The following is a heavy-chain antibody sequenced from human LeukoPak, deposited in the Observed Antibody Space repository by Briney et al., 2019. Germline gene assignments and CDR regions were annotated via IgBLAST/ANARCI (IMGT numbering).Heavy chain of an antibody. CDR2: IYTSGST. J-gene: IGHJ4*02. Sequence: SETLSLTCTVSGGYISSNSYYWRWIRQPPGKPLDWIGRIYTSGSTNYNPSLKSRVTISVDTSKNQFSLKLSSVTAADTAVYYCARKSYSTGWWYFDYWGQGTLVTVSS. CDR1: GGYISSNSYY. V-gene: IGHV4-61*02. CDR3: ARKSYSTGWWYFDY. D-gene: IGHD6-19*01.